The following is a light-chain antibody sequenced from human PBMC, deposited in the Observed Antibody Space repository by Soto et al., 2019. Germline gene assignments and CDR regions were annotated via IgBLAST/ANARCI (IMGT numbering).Light chain of an antibody. CDR3: GADHGSGSNFVYLV. V-gene: IGLV9-49*01. J-gene: IGLJ2*01. Sequence: QSVLTQPPSASASLGASVTLTCTLSSGYSNYKVDWYQQRPGKGPRFVMRVGTGGIVGSKGDGIPDRFSVLGSGLNRYLTIKNIQAEDESDYHCGADHGSGSNFVYLVFGGGTKLTVL. CDR2: VGTGGIVG. CDR1: SGYSNYK.